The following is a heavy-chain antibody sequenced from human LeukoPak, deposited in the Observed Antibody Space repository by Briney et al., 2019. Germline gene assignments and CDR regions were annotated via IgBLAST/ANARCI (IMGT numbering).Heavy chain of an antibody. D-gene: IGHD3-22*01. CDR2: ISPNSGGT. J-gene: IGHJ3*02. V-gene: IGHV1-2*02. Sequence: ASVKVSCKASGYTFTDYFLHWVRQAPGQGLEWMGWISPNSGGTMYAQKFQGRVTMTRDTSISTAYMELSRLRSDDTAVYYCARGDETYYYDSSGSGGAFDIWGQGTMVTVSS. CDR1: GYTFTDYF. CDR3: ARGDETYYYDSSGSGGAFDI.